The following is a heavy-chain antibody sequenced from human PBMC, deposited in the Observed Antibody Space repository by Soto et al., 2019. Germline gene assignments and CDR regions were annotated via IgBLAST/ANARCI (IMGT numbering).Heavy chain of an antibody. Sequence: EVQLVETGGGLIQPGGSLRLSCAASGLIVSTNYMNWVRQAPGKGLEWVSVLYRGCSTHYAGSVKGRFIISRDNSKNTLYLQMNSLRAEDTAVYYCVIDRAGDEGDAFDSWGHGTLVTVSS. CDR3: VIDRAGDEGDAFDS. D-gene: IGHD3-10*01. J-gene: IGHJ3*02. V-gene: IGHV3-53*02. CDR1: GLIVSTNY. CDR2: LYRGCST.